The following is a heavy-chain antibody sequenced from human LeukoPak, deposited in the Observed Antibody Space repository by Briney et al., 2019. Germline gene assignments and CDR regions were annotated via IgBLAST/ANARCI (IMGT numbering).Heavy chain of an antibody. J-gene: IGHJ6*02. CDR2: IYHSGST. D-gene: IGHD4-11*01. Sequence: SGTLSLTCAVSGGSISSSNWWSWVRQPPGKGLEWIGEIYHSGSTNYNPSLKSRVTISVDTSKNQFSLKLSSVTAADTAVYFCARNNYVTHFYGLDVWGQGTTVTVSS. CDR1: GGSISSSNW. V-gene: IGHV4-4*02. CDR3: ARNNYVTHFYGLDV.